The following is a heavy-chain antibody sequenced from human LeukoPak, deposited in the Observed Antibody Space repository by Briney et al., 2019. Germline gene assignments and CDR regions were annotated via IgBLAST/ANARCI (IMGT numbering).Heavy chain of an antibody. CDR3: AREARGIRAAFDV. Sequence: GGSLRLSCAASGFTFSSYWMSWVRQAPGKGLEWAANIKEDGTHKYYVGSVRGRFTISRDNAKNSLYLQMNSLRAEDTAIYYCAREARGIRAAFDVWRQGTMVTVFS. V-gene: IGHV3-7*01. J-gene: IGHJ3*01. CDR2: IKEDGTHK. CDR1: GFTFSSYW. D-gene: IGHD3-3*02.